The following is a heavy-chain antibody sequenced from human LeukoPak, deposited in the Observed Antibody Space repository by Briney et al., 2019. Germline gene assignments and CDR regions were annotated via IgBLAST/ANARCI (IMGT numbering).Heavy chain of an antibody. J-gene: IGHJ4*02. V-gene: IGHV1-18*01. CDR3: ARLGSTVITFGGVKDRYFDY. Sequence: ASVKVSCKASGYTFTSYGISWVRPAPGQGLEWMGWISAYNGNTNYAQKLQGRVTMTTDTSTSTAYMELRSLRSDDTAVYYCARLGSTVITFGGVKDRYFDYWGQGTLVTVSS. CDR1: GYTFTSYG. D-gene: IGHD3-16*01. CDR2: ISAYNGNT.